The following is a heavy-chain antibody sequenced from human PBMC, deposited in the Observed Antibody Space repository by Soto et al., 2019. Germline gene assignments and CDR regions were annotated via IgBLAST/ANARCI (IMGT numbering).Heavy chain of an antibody. Sequence: QVQLVQSGAEVKKPGSSVKVSCKASGGTFSSYAISWVRQAPGQGLEWMGGIIPIFGTANYAQKFQGRVTITADESTSTAYMELSSLRSEDTAVYYCARALRGSEPYYFDYWGQGTLVTVSS. V-gene: IGHV1-69*01. D-gene: IGHD3-10*01. CDR3: ARALRGSEPYYFDY. CDR2: IIPIFGTA. J-gene: IGHJ4*02. CDR1: GGTFSSYA.